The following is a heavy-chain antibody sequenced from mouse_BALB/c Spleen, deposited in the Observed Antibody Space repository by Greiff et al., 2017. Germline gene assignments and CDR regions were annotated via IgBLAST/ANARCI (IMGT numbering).Heavy chain of an antibody. CDR1: GYTFSSYW. Sequence: VQLQQSGAELMKPGASVKISCKATGYTFSSYWIEWVKQRPGHGLEWIGEILPGSGSTNYNEKFKGKATFTADTSSNTAYMQLSSLTSEDSAVYYCARGDGYYAYWGQGTLVTVSA. J-gene: IGHJ3*01. V-gene: IGHV1-9*01. CDR2: ILPGSGST. D-gene: IGHD2-3*01. CDR3: ARGDGYYAY.